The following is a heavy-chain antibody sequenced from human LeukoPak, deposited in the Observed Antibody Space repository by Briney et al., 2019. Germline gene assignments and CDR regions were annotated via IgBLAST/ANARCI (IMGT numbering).Heavy chain of an antibody. CDR1: GGSISSYY. Sequence: PSETLSLTCTVSGGSISSYYWSWIRQPAGKGLEWIGRIYTSGSTNYNPSLKSRVTMSEDTSKNQFSLKLSSVTAADTAVYYCARGCSSISCYGDFDYWGQGTLVNVSS. CDR2: IYTSGST. D-gene: IGHD2-2*01. J-gene: IGHJ4*02. V-gene: IGHV4-4*07. CDR3: ARGCSSISCYGDFDY.